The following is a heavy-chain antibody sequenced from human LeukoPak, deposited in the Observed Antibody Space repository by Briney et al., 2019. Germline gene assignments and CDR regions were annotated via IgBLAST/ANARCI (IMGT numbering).Heavy chain of an antibody. CDR1: GFTFSSYS. CDR3: ARGSGDVASLTGDDAFDI. J-gene: IGHJ3*02. V-gene: IGHV3-21*01. Sequence: GGSLRLSCAASGFTFSSYSMNWVRQAPGKGLEWVSSISSSSSYIYYADSVKGRFTISRDNAKNSLYLQMNSLRAEDTAVYYCARGSGDVASLTGDDAFDIWGQGTMVTVSS. CDR2: ISSSSSYI. D-gene: IGHD2-2*01.